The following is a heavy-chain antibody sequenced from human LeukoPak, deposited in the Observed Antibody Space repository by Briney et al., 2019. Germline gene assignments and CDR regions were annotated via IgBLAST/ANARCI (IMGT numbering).Heavy chain of an antibody. CDR1: GFTFSTYG. CDR3: ARDVMPAAGNNYYYMDV. V-gene: IGHV3-30*04. D-gene: IGHD6-13*01. CDR2: ISYDGSNK. Sequence: GGPLRLSCAASGFTFSTYGMHWVRQAPGKGLEGVAVISYDGSNKYYGDSVRGRFTISRDNSKNTLYLQMNSLRAEDTAVYYCARDVMPAAGNNYYYMDVWGKGTTVTVSS. J-gene: IGHJ6*03.